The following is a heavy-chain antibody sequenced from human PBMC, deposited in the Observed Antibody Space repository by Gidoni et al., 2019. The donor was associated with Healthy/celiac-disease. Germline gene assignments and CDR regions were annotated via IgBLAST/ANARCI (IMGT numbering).Heavy chain of an antibody. Sequence: QLQLQESGPGLVQPSETLSLTCPVSGSSISSSSYYVGWIRQPPGTVLEWIWSIYYSGSTYYNSYHKSRVTISGDTSKNQVSRKRSSVTAADTAVYYCATYYYDSSAFDIWGQGTMVTVSS. J-gene: IGHJ3*02. V-gene: IGHV4-39*01. CDR1: GSSISSSSYY. CDR2: IYYSGST. D-gene: IGHD3-22*01. CDR3: ATYYYDSSAFDI.